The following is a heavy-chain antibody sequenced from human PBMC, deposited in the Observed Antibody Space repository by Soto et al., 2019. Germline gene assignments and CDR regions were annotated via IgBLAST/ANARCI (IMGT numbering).Heavy chain of an antibody. CDR2: IYYSGST. CDR1: GGSISSYY. CDR3: ARRYGGTFGF. Sequence: QVQLQESGPGLVKPSETLSLTCTVSGGSISSYYWSWIRQPPGKGLEWIGYIYYSGSTNYNPSLKSLVTISVNTSKNHFSLKLSSVTAADTAVYYCARRYGGTFGFWCQGTLVTVSS. J-gene: IGHJ4*02. V-gene: IGHV4-59*08. D-gene: IGHD2-15*01.